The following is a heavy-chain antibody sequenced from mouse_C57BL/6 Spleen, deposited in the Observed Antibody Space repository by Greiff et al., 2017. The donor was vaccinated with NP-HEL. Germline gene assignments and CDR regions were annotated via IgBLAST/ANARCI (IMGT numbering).Heavy chain of an antibody. CDR1: GYTFTSYW. V-gene: IGHV1-69*01. CDR2: IDPSASYT. Sequence: QVQLQQPGAELVMPGASVKLSCKASGYTFTSYWMHWVKQRPGQGLEWIGEIDPSASYTNYNQKFKGKSTLTVDKSSSTAYMQLSSLTSEDSAVYYCTRRGDGSIYRYFDVLGTGTTVTVSS. J-gene: IGHJ1*03. D-gene: IGHD1-1*01. CDR3: TRRGDGSIYRYFDV.